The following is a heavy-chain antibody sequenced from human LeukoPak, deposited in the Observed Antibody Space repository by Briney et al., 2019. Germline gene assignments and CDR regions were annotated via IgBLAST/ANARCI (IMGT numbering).Heavy chain of an antibody. CDR2: IIPIFGTA. CDR1: GGTFSSYA. D-gene: IGHD1-26*01. J-gene: IGHJ5*02. Sequence: SVKVSCKASGGTFSSYAISWVRQAPGQGLEWMGGIIPIFGTANYAQKFQGRVTITADESTSTAYMELSSLRSEDTAVYYCARDQSGEWELVSGWWFDPWGQGTLVTVSS. V-gene: IGHV1-69*13. CDR3: ARDQSGEWELVSGWWFDP.